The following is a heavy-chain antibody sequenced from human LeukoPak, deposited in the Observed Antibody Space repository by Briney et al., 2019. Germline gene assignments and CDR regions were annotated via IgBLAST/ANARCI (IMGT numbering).Heavy chain of an antibody. CDR2: INPNSGGT. J-gene: IGHJ5*02. V-gene: IGHV1-2*02. CDR1: GYTFTGYY. Sequence: ASVKVSCKASGYTFTGYYMHWVRQAPGQGLEWMGWINPNSGGTNYAQKFQGRVTMTRDTSISTAYMGLSRLRSDDTAVYYCARVPMVRGVMENWFDPWGQGTLVTVSS. CDR3: ARVPMVRGVMENWFDP. D-gene: IGHD3-10*01.